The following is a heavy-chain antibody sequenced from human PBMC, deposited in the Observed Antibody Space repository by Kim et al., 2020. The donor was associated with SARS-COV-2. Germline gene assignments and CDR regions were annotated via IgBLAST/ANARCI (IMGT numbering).Heavy chain of an antibody. D-gene: IGHD2-21*02. Sequence: QKFQGRVTMTRDTSTSTVYMELSSLRSEDTAVYYCARDLHCGGDCYLFDYWGQGTLVTVSS. V-gene: IGHV1-46*01. CDR3: ARDLHCGGDCYLFDY. J-gene: IGHJ4*02.